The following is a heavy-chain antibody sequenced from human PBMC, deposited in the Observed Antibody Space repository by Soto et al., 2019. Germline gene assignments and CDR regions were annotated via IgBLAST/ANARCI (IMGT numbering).Heavy chain of an antibody. CDR2: IIPIFGTA. CDR3: ARDGGRHSGGIDY. V-gene: IGHV1-69*13. J-gene: IGHJ4*02. D-gene: IGHD1-26*01. Sequence: SVKVSCKASGGTFSSYSINWVRQAPGQGLEWMGEIIPIFGTANYAQKFQGRVTITADESTSTAYMELGSLRSEDTAVYYCARDGGRHSGGIDYWGQGTLVTVSS. CDR1: GGTFSSYS.